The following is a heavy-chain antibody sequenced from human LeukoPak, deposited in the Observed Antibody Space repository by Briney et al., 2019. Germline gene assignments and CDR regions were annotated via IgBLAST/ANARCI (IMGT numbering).Heavy chain of an antibody. Sequence: ASETLSLTCAVSGGSISSSNWWTWVRQPPGKGLEWIGEIYRSGGTNYNPSLKSRVTISVDTSKNQFSLKLSSVTAADTAVYYCARDTGDIVVVPAGPVGGYYMDVWGKGTTVTISS. CDR1: GGSISSSNW. CDR2: IYRSGGT. V-gene: IGHV4-4*02. J-gene: IGHJ6*03. CDR3: ARDTGDIVVVPAGPVGGYYMDV. D-gene: IGHD2-2*01.